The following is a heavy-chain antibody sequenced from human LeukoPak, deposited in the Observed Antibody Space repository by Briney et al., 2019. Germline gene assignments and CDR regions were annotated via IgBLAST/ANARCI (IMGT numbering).Heavy chain of an antibody. CDR2: IIPIFGTA. CDR3: ASRIAAAGTGFYYFDY. CDR1: GGTFSSYA. D-gene: IGHD6-13*01. V-gene: IGHV1-69*13. Sequence: SVTVSCKASGGTFSSYAISWVRQAPGQGLEWMGGIIPIFGTANYAQKFQGRVTITADESTSTAYMELSSLRSEDTAVYYCASRIAAAGTGFYYFDYWGQGTLVTVSS. J-gene: IGHJ4*02.